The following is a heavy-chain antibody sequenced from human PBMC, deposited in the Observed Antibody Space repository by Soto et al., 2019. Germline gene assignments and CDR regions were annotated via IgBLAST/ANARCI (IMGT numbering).Heavy chain of an antibody. CDR1: GFTFSNAW. CDR2: IKSKTDGGTT. V-gene: IGHV3-15*07. J-gene: IGHJ4*01. Sequence: PGGSLRLSCAASGFTFSNAWINWVRQAPGKGLGWVGRIKSKTDGGTTDYAEPVKGRFAISRDDSNNMVYLQMNSLKIEDTAVYYCTTDSYSTIIIVRFDYWGHGTLVTV. D-gene: IGHD3-22*01. CDR3: TTDSYSTIIIVRFDY.